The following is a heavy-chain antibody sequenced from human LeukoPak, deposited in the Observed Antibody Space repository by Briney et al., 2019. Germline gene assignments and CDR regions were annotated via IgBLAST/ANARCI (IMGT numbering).Heavy chain of an antibody. V-gene: IGHV3-20*04. D-gene: IGHD6-13*01. J-gene: IGHJ4*02. CDR2: INWNGGSA. CDR3: ARDFHPLVVAAASTLSDY. CDR1: GFTFDDYG. Sequence: GGSLRLSCAASGFTFDDYGMSWVRQAPGKGLEWVSGINWNGGSAGYADSVKGRFTISRDNAKNSLYLQMNSLRAEDTALYYCARDFHPLVVAAASTLSDYWGQGTLVTVSS.